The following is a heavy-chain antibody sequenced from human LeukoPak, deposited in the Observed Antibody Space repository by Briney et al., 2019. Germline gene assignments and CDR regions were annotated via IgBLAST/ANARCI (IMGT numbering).Heavy chain of an antibody. Sequence: GGSLRLSCAASGFTFSSYAMHWVRQAPGKGLEWVAVISYDGSNKYYADSVKGRFTISRDNSKNTLYLQMNSLRAEDTAVYYCARDYITMVRGVISGFDYWGQGTLVTVSS. CDR1: GFTFSSYA. CDR3: ARDYITMVRGVISGFDY. CDR2: ISYDGSNK. V-gene: IGHV3-30*04. D-gene: IGHD3-10*01. J-gene: IGHJ4*02.